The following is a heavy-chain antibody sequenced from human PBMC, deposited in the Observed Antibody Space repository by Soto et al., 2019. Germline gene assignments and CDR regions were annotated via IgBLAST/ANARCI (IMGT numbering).Heavy chain of an antibody. CDR1: GLTVSSNY. J-gene: IGHJ4*02. D-gene: IGHD3-9*01. V-gene: IGHV3-53*01. Sequence: GSLRLSCAASGLTVSSNYMSWVRQAPGKGLEWVSIIYSGGSTYYADSVKGRFTISRDSPKNTLYLQMYSLRAEDTAVYYCAGGLGWLIDYWGRGTLVTVSS. CDR2: IYSGGST. CDR3: AGGLGWLIDY.